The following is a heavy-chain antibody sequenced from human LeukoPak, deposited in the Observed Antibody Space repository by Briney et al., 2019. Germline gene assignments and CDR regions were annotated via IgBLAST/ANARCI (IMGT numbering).Heavy chain of an antibody. Sequence: ASVKVSCKASGYTFTGYYMHWVRQAPGQGLEWMGWINPNSGGTNYAQKFQGRVTMTRDTSISTAYMELSRLRSDDTAVYYCARDRRAGYCSGGSCYNNWFDPWGQGTLVTVSS. J-gene: IGHJ5*02. CDR1: GYTFTGYY. V-gene: IGHV1-2*02. D-gene: IGHD2-15*01. CDR3: ARDRRAGYCSGGSCYNNWFDP. CDR2: INPNSGGT.